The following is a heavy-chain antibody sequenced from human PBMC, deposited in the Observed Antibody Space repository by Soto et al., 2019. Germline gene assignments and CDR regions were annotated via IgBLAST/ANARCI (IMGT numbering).Heavy chain of an antibody. V-gene: IGHV4-59*01. CDR2: IYYSGST. Sequence: SETLSLTCTASGGSISSYYWSWIRQPPGKGLEWIGYIYYSGSTNYNPSLKSRVTISVDTSKNKFSLKLSSVTAADTAVYYCARDRGYDFWSGYHYYFDYWGQGTLVTVSS. J-gene: IGHJ4*02. CDR1: GGSISSYY. CDR3: ARDRGYDFWSGYHYYFDY. D-gene: IGHD3-3*01.